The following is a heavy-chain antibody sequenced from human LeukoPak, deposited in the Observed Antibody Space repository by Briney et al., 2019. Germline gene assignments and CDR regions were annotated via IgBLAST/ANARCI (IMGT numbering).Heavy chain of an antibody. CDR2: IWYDGSDK. CDR1: GFTFSSFG. Sequence: GGSLRLSCEASGFTFSSFGMHWVRQAPGKGLEWVAPIWYDGSDKYFADSVKGRFTISRDNSKNTLYLQMNSLRAEDTAVYYCARDRVVVVPGTFRYFDLWGRGTLVTVSS. J-gene: IGHJ2*01. V-gene: IGHV3-33*01. D-gene: IGHD2-15*01. CDR3: ARDRVVVVPGTFRYFDL.